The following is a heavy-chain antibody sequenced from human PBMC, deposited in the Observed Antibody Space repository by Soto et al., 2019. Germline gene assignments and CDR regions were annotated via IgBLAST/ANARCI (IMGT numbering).Heavy chain of an antibody. CDR2: IIPIFGTA. D-gene: IGHD2-21*02. V-gene: IGHV1-69*13. CDR1: GCTFSSYA. J-gene: IGHJ4*02. CDR3: ARCTYCGGDCYHQFDY. Sequence: GASVKVSCKASGCTFSSYAISCVRQAPGQGLEWMGGIIPIFGTANYAQKFQGRVTITADESTSTAYMELSSLRSEDTAVYYCARCTYCGGDCYHQFDYWGQGTLVTVSS.